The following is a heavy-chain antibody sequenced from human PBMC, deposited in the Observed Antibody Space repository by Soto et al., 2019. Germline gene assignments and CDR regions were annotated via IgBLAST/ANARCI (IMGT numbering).Heavy chain of an antibody. J-gene: IGHJ5*02. D-gene: IGHD3-16*01. Sequence: ASVKASCKAAGYTFTTFSIHWVRQAPGQRLEWMGWINAGNGNTKYSQEFQGRVTTTRDTSASTAYMELSSLRSEDTAIYYCARSLVTTFSDYFDPWGQGPLVTVSS. CDR1: GYTFTTFS. CDR2: INAGNGNT. V-gene: IGHV1-3*01. CDR3: ARSLVTTFSDYFDP.